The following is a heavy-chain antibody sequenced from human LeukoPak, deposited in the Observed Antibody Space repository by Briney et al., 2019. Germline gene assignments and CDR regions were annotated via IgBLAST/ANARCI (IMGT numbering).Heavy chain of an antibody. J-gene: IGHJ4*02. CDR2: IYYTGST. Sequence: PSETLSLTCSVSGGSISSLYWSWIRQPPGKGLEGMGYIYYTGSTNYNPSLKSRVNMFVEMSKTQFSLSLSSVTAADTAVYYCARHRAYSTSSPFDYWGQGTLVTVSS. CDR3: ARHRAYSTSSPFDY. CDR1: GGSISSLY. V-gene: IGHV4-59*08. D-gene: IGHD6-6*01.